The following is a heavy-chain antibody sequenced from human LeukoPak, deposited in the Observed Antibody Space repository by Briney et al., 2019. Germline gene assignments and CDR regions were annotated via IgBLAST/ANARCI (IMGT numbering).Heavy chain of an antibody. J-gene: IGHJ3*02. CDR2: INPNSGGT. Sequence: GASVKVSCKASGYTFIVYYIHWVRQAPGQGLEWMGWINPNSGGTNFAQKFQGRVTMTRDTSISTVYMELSRLRYDDTVVYYRARGHDIRAFDIWGQGTMVTVSS. V-gene: IGHV1-2*02. CDR1: GYTFIVYY. CDR3: ARGHDIRAFDI. D-gene: IGHD2-15*01.